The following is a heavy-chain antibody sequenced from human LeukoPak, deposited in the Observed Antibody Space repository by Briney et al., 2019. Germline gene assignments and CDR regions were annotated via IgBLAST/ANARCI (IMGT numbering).Heavy chain of an antibody. Sequence: PSGTLSLTCAVYGGSFSGSNWSRIRRPPGKGLEWIGEIYNSGSTIYNPSLKSRVTISVDTSKNQLSLNLISVTAADTAVYYCVRAYDYWGQGTLVTVSS. V-gene: IGHV4-34*01. CDR2: IYNSGST. CDR3: VRAYDY. J-gene: IGHJ4*02. CDR1: GGSFSGSN.